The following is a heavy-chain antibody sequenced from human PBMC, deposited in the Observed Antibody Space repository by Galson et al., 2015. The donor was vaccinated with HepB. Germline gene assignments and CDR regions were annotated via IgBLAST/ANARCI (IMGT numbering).Heavy chain of an antibody. Sequence: SETLSLTCAVSGGSITRSSWWSWFRQPPGKGLEWIGEIFHTGGTTYNPSLKSRVTISLDKSRNLFSLNLTSVTAADAAMYYCATALGAFDLPFRGVIGFWGQGTLVTVSS. CDR3: ATALGAFDLPFRGVIGF. CDR2: IFHTGGT. D-gene: IGHD3-16*02. J-gene: IGHJ4*02. V-gene: IGHV4-4*02. CDR1: GGSITRSSW.